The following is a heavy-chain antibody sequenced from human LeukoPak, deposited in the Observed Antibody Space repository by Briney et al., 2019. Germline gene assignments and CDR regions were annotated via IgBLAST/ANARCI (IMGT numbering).Heavy chain of an antibody. CDR2: ISAYNGNT. V-gene: IGHV1-18*01. J-gene: IGHJ4*02. CDR3: ARGRYSGSKRGVSIFDY. D-gene: IGHD5-12*01. Sequence: ASVKVSCKASGYTFTSYGISWVRQAPGQGLEWMGWISAYNGNTNYAQKLQGRVTMTTDTSTSTAYMELRSLRSDGTAVYYCARGRYSGSKRGVSIFDYWGQGTLVTVSS. CDR1: GYTFTSYG.